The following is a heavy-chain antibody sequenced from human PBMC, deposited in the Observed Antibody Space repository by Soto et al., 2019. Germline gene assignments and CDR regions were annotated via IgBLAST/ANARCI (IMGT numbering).Heavy chain of an antibody. J-gene: IGHJ5*02. CDR3: ARVRALGYCSSACCLNWFDP. CDR1: GGSISSGGYY. CDR2: IYYSGST. D-gene: IGHD2-15*01. V-gene: IGHV4-31*03. Sequence: QVQLQESGPGLVKPSQTLSLTCTVSGGSISSGGYYWSWIRQHPGKGLEWIGYIYYSGSTYYNPSLKSRVTISVDTSKNQFSLKLSSVTAADTAVYYCARVRALGYCSSACCLNWFDPWGQGTLVTVSS.